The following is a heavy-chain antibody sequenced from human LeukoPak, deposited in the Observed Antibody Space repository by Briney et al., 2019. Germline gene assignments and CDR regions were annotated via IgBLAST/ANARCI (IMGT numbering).Heavy chain of an antibody. Sequence: GGPLTLSCAASGFTVKNNYMSWLRQAPGKGLEWVSIIYSGGNTYYADSLKGRFSISRDNSKNTLYLQMNSLRAEDTAVYYCTTVSSRRFAYWGQGTLVTVSS. CDR2: IYSGGNT. CDR1: GFTVKNNY. J-gene: IGHJ4*02. V-gene: IGHV3-66*01. CDR3: TTVSSRRFAY.